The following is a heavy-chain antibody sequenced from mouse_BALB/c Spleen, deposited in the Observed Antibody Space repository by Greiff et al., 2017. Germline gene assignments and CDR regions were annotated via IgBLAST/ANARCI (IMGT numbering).Heavy chain of an antibody. V-gene: IGHV3-5*02. Sequence: EVKVVESGPGLVKPSQTVSLTCTVTGISITTGNYRWSWIRQFPGNKLEWIGYIYYSGTITYNPSLTSRTTITRDTSKNQFFLEMNSLTAEDTATYYCARDRRREAMDYWGQGTSVTVSS. CDR1: GISITTGNYR. CDR3: ARDRRREAMDY. J-gene: IGHJ4*01. CDR2: IYYSGTI.